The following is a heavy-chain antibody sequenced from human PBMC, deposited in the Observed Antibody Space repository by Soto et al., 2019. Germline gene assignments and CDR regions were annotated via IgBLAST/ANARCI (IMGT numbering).Heavy chain of an antibody. CDR3: ARPYSGSYYHYYYGMDV. CDR2: IIPIFGTA. D-gene: IGHD1-26*01. Sequence: GASVKVSCKASGGTFSSYAISWVRQAPGQGLEWMGGIIPIFGTANYAQKFQSRVTITADESTSTAYMELSSLRSEDTAVYYCARPYSGSYYHYYYGMDVWGQGTTVTVSS. CDR1: GGTFSSYA. V-gene: IGHV1-69*13. J-gene: IGHJ6*02.